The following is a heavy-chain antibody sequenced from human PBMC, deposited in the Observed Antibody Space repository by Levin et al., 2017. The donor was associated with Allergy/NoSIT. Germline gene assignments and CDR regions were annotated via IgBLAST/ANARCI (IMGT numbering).Heavy chain of an antibody. V-gene: IGHV1-8*01. J-gene: IGHJ6*02. Sequence: ASVKVSCKASGYTFTSYDINWVRQATGQGLEWMGWMNPNSGNTGYAQKFQGRVTMTRNTSISTAYMELSSLRSEDTAVYYCARGRPTYCSGGSCYAYYYYYGMDVWGQGTTVTVSS. CDR1: GYTFTSYD. CDR2: MNPNSGNT. D-gene: IGHD2-15*01. CDR3: ARGRPTYCSGGSCYAYYYYYGMDV.